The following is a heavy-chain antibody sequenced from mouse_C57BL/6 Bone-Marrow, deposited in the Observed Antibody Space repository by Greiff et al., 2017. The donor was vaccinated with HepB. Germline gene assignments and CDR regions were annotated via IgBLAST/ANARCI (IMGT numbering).Heavy chain of an antibody. CDR2: IHPNSGST. CDR1: GYTFTSYW. CDR3: TGREIYGYALYY. J-gene: IGHJ2*01. V-gene: IGHV1-64*01. Sequence: QVQLQQSGAELVKPGASVKLSCKASGYTFTSYWMHWVKQRPGQGLEWIGMIHPNSGSTNYNEKFKSKATLTVDKSSSTAYMQLSSLTSEDFAVYDSTGREIYGYALYYWGQGTTLTVAS. D-gene: IGHD2-2*01.